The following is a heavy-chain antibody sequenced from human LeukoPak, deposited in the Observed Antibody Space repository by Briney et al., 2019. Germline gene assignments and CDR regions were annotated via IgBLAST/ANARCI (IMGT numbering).Heavy chain of an antibody. CDR2: IYSSGST. D-gene: IGHD1-26*01. CDR3: ARRGLGATGSDY. V-gene: IGHV4-39*01. J-gene: IGHJ4*02. Sequence: SETLSLTCTVSGDSISRGSYYWDWIRQPPGKGLDWIGSIYSSGSTYYSPSPKSRVTISVETSSNQFSLKLSSVTAADMAVYHCARRGLGATGSDYWGQGTLVTVSS. CDR1: GDSISRGSYY.